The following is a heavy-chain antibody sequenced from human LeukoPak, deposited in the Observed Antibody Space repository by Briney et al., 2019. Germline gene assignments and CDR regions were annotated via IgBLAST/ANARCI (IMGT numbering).Heavy chain of an antibody. V-gene: IGHV4-59*01. CDR3: AXXXXXXXXXDXXXXFDI. Sequence: XXVXGGSXXSYHWSWIRQPPGKGLEWIGYIYYSGSTNYNPSLKSRVTISVDTSKNQFSLKLSSVTAADTAVYYCAXXXXXXXXXDXXXXFDIWGXGXMVTVSS. CDR1: GGSXXSYH. CDR2: IYYSGST. J-gene: IGHJ3*02.